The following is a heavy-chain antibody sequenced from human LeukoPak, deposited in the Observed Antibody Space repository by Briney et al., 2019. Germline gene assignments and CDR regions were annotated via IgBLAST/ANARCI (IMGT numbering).Heavy chain of an antibody. Sequence: ASVKVSCKASGYTFTDCYIHWVRQAPGQGLEWMGWINPNSGVTKCAQMFQGRVTMTRDTSISTACMEMGRLRFDDTTVYYCAIDRNHGDYHYWGQGTLVTVSS. CDR1: GYTFTDCY. J-gene: IGHJ4*02. CDR3: AIDRNHGDYHY. CDR2: INPNSGVT. D-gene: IGHD1-14*01. V-gene: IGHV1-2*02.